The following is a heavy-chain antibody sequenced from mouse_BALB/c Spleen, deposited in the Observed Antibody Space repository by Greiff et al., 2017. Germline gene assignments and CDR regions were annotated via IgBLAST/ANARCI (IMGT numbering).Heavy chain of an antibody. CDR1: GFAFSSYD. Sequence: EVKLVESGGGLVKPGGSLKLSCAASGFAFSSYDMSWVRQTPEKRLEWVAYISSGGGSTYYPDTVKGRFTISRDNPKNTLFLQMTSLRSEDTAMYYCARRDDAWFAYWGQGTLVTVSA. V-gene: IGHV5-12-1*01. D-gene: IGHD2-12*01. CDR2: ISSGGGST. J-gene: IGHJ3*01. CDR3: ARRDDAWFAY.